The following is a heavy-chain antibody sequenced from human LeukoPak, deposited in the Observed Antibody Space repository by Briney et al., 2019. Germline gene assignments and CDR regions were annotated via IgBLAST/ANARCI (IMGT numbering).Heavy chain of an antibody. Sequence: GGSLRLSCAASGFTFTKNLMHWVRQAPGKGLVWVSLIKDDGTTTAYADSVKGRFTISRDNAKNTVYLQMNSLRAEDTAIYYCARDRFHAVESWGQGTLVTVSP. V-gene: IGHV3-74*01. J-gene: IGHJ5*01. CDR1: GFTFTKNL. CDR3: ARDRFHAVES. D-gene: IGHD3-16*01. CDR2: IKDDGTTT.